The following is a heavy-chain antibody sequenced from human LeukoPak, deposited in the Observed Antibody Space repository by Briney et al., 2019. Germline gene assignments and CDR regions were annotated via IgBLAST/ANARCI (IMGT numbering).Heavy chain of an antibody. CDR2: IKQDGSEK. J-gene: IGHJ4*02. Sequence: GGSLRLSCAASGFTFSSYWMSWVRQAPGKGLEWVANIKQDGSEKYYVDSVKGRFTISRDNAKNSLYLQMNSLRAEDTAVYYCARERRYYYDSSGYETYDYWGQGTLVTVSS. CDR3: ARERRYYYDSSGYETYDY. D-gene: IGHD3-22*01. V-gene: IGHV3-7*01. CDR1: GFTFSSYW.